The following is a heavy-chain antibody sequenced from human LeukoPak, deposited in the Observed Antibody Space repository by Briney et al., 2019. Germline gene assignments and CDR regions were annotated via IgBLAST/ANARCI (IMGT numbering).Heavy chain of an antibody. J-gene: IGHJ6*03. CDR3: ARVPRGSYPYYYYYMDV. Sequence: ASVKVSCKASGYTFTSYGISWVRQAPGQGLEWMGWISAYNGNTNYAQKLQGRVTMTTGTSTSTAYMELRSLGTDDTAVYYCARVPRGSYPYYYYYMDVWGKGTTVTVSS. V-gene: IGHV1-18*01. CDR1: GYTFTSYG. CDR2: ISAYNGNT. D-gene: IGHD1-26*01.